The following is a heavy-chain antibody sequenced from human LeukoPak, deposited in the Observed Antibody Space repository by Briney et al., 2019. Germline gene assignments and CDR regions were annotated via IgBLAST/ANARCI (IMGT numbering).Heavy chain of an antibody. Sequence: SETLSLTCTVSGGSISSSSYYWGWIRQPPGTGLEWIGSIYYSGSTYYNPSLKSRVTISVDTSKNQFSLKLSSVTAADTAVYYCAREGPYYCGSGTLGYWGQGTLVTVSS. J-gene: IGHJ4*02. CDR3: AREGPYYCGSGTLGY. V-gene: IGHV4-39*07. CDR2: IYYSGST. D-gene: IGHD3-10*01. CDR1: GGSISSSSYY.